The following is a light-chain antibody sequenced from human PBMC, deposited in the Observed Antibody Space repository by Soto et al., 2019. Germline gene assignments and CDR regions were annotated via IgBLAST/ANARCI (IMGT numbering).Light chain of an antibody. CDR2: GAS. V-gene: IGKV3-20*01. CDR3: QQYDSSPRT. Sequence: EILMTQSPATLSVSPGERATLSCRASQSVDGNLAWYQQKPGQAPRLLIYGASNRATGIPDRFSGSGSGTDFTLTISRLEPEDFAVYYCQQYDSSPRTFGQGTKVDIK. J-gene: IGKJ1*01. CDR1: QSVDGN.